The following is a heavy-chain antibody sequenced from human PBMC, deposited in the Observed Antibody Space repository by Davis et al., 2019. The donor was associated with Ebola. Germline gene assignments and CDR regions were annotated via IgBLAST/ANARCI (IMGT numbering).Heavy chain of an antibody. CDR3: ARLGSGSYSNYYYGMDV. D-gene: IGHD3-10*01. CDR1: GFTFSSYA. V-gene: IGHV3-30*04. J-gene: IGHJ6*02. Sequence: GESLKISCAASGFTFSSYAMHWVRQAPGKGLEWVAVISYDGSNKYYADSVKGRFTISRDNSKNTLYLQMNSLRAEDTAVYYCARLGSGSYSNYYYGMDVWGQGTTVTVSS. CDR2: ISYDGSNK.